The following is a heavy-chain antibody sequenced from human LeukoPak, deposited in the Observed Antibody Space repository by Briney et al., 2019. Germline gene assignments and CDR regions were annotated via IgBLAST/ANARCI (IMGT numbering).Heavy chain of an antibody. V-gene: IGHV4-34*01. J-gene: IGHJ4*02. CDR2: INHSGST. CDR1: GFTFGDYA. CDR3: ARRYCSSTSCYAFDY. D-gene: IGHD2-2*01. Sequence: GSLRLSCTASGFTFGDYAMSWVRQAPGKGLEWIGEINHSGSTNYNPSLKSRVTISVDTSKNQFSLKLSSVTAADTAVYYCARRYCSSTSCYAFDYWGQGTLVTVSS.